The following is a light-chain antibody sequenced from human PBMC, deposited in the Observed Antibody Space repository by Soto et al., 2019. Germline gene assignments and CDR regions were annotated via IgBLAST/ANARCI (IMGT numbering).Light chain of an antibody. J-gene: IGLJ1*01. CDR2: DDS. Sequence: SYELTQPPSVSVAPGQTARITCGGNNIGSKSVHWYQQRPGQAPVLVICDDSVRPSGIPERFSGSKSGISASLAISGLQSEDEADYSCAAWDDSLSGLVFGTGTKLTVL. V-gene: IGLV3-21*02. CDR1: NIGSKS. CDR3: AAWDDSLSGLV.